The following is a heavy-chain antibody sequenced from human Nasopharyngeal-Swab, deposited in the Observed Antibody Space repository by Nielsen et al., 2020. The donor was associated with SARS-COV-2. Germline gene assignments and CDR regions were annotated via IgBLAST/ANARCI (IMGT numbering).Heavy chain of an antibody. Sequence: PGKGLEWIAEINHSGSTNYNPSLKSRVTLSVDTSMNQFSLELSSVTAADTAVYYCATSGSSVTAGVNMDVWGKGTTVTVSS. V-gene: IGHV4-34*01. D-gene: IGHD6-13*01. CDR3: ATSGSSVTAGVNMDV. CDR2: INHSGST. J-gene: IGHJ6*03.